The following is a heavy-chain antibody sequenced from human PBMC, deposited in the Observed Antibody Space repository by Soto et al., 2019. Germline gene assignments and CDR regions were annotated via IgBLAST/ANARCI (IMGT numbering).Heavy chain of an antibody. CDR3: ARCPITTVASPAFY. V-gene: IGHV1-18*01. D-gene: IGHD4-17*01. J-gene: IGHJ4*02. CDR2: ISGYNGNT. Sequence: QVQLVQSGAEVKKPGASVTVSCKASGYAFTNYGITWLRQAPGQGLEWMGWISGYNGNTNYAQKLQGRVTMTKDTSPSTAYMELRSLRSDDTAVYYCARCPITTVASPAFYWGQGTLLTVSS. CDR1: GYAFTNYG.